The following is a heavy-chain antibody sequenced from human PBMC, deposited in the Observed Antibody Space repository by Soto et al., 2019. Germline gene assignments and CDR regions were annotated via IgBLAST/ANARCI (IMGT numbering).Heavy chain of an antibody. J-gene: IGHJ4*02. D-gene: IGHD2-21*01. CDR3: PGEVASGY. V-gene: IGHV3-30*03. Sequence: QVQLVESGGGVVQPGRSLRLSCAVSGFTVSTYGMHWVRQAPGKGLEWVAVISRDGGTKYYADSVKGRFTISRDNSRNTLSLEMNSVRSDDMAVYYCPGEVASGYWGQGTLVTVSS. CDR1: GFTVSTYG. CDR2: ISRDGGTK.